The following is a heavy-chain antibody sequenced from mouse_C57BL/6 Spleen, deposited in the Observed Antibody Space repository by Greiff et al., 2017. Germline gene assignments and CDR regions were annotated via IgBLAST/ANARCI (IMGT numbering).Heavy chain of an antibody. J-gene: IGHJ3*01. V-gene: IGHV1-61*01. CDR2: IYPSDSET. CDR1: GYTFTSYW. Sequence: QVQLQQPGAELVRPGSSVKLSCKASGYTFTSYWMDWVKQRPGQGLEWIGNIYPSDSETHYHQKFKDKATLTVDKSSSPAYMQLSSLTSEDSAVYYCAREGDSGFAYWGQGTLVTVSA. CDR3: AREGDSGFAY.